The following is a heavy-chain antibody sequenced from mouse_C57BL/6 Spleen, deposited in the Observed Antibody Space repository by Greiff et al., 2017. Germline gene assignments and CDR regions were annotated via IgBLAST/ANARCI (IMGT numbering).Heavy chain of an antibody. CDR1: GYAFSSYW. J-gene: IGHJ4*01. Sequence: QVQLQQSGAELVKPGASVKISCKASGYAFSSYWMNWVKQRPGKGLEWIGQIYPGDGDTNYNRKFKGKATLTADKSSSTAYMQLSSLTSEDSAVYFCSRSGTTVAYYYAMDYWGQGTSVTVSS. CDR2: IYPGDGDT. CDR3: SRSGTTVAYYYAMDY. V-gene: IGHV1-80*01. D-gene: IGHD1-1*01.